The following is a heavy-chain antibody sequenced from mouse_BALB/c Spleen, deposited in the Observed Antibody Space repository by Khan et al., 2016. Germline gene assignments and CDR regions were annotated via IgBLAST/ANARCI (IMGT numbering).Heavy chain of an antibody. CDR3: ARAGYYGYLVN. J-gene: IGHJ3*01. D-gene: IGHD1-1*01. Sequence: EVQLQESGGGLVQPGGSLKLSCAASGFDFSRYWMSWVRQAPGKGLEWIGEINPDSSTINYTPSLKDKFIISRDNAKNMLYLQMSKVRSEDTVLYYCARAGYYGYLVNWGQGTLVTVSA. CDR2: INPDSSTI. CDR1: GFDFSRYW. V-gene: IGHV4-1*02.